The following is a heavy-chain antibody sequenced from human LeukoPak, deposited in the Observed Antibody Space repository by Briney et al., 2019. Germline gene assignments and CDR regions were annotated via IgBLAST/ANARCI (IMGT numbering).Heavy chain of an antibody. CDR1: GFTFSSYA. V-gene: IGHV3-23*01. D-gene: IGHD2-8*01. CDR2: ISGSGGST. Sequence: GGSLRLSCAASGFTFSSYAMSWVRQAPGKGLEWVSAISGSGGSTYYADSVKGRFTISRDNSKNTLYLQMNSLRAEDTAVYYRAKVGVLMVYAGHFDYWGQGTLVTVSS. CDR3: AKVGVLMVYAGHFDY. J-gene: IGHJ4*02.